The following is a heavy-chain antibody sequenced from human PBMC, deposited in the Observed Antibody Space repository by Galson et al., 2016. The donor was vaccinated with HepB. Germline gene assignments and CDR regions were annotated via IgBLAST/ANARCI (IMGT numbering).Heavy chain of an antibody. D-gene: IGHD3-10*01. V-gene: IGHV3-48*03. Sequence: SLRLSCAASGFTFSRYEINWVRQAPGKGLEWVSYISGSGDTIYYADSVKGRFTISRDNAKNSLSLQMNSLRAEDTAVYYCATVGGVDYAGVDVWGQGTTVTVSS. CDR2: ISGSGDTI. CDR3: ATVGGVDYAGVDV. CDR1: GFTFSRYE. J-gene: IGHJ6*02.